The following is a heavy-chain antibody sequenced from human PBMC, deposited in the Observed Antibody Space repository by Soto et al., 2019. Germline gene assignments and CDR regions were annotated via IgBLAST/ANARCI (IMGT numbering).Heavy chain of an antibody. J-gene: IGHJ4*02. CDR1: GFTVSSNY. D-gene: IGHD5-18*01. Sequence: EVQLVESGGGLVQPGGSLRLSCAASGFTVSSNYMSWVRQAPGKGLEWVSVIYSGGSAYYADSVKGRFAISRDNSKNTLYHQMNSLRAEDTAVYYCARHGYSYGGGYFGYWGQGTLVTVSS. CDR2: IYSGGSA. V-gene: IGHV3-66*04. CDR3: ARHGYSYGGGYFGY.